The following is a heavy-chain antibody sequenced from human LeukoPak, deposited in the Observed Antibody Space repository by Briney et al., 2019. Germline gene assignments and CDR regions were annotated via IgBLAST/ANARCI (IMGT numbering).Heavy chain of an antibody. V-gene: IGHV4-59*01. CDR1: GGSISSYY. CDR2: IYYSGST. J-gene: IGHJ4*02. CDR3: ARASPAGQLAPEY. Sequence: PSETLSLTCTVSGGSISSYYWSWIRQPPGKGLEWIGYIYYSGSTNYNPSLKSRVTISADTSKNQFSLKLSSVTAADTAVYYCARASPAGQLAPEYWGQGTLVTVSS. D-gene: IGHD6-13*01.